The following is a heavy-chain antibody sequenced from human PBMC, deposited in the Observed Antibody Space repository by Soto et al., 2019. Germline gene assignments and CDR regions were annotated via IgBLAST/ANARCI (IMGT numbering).Heavy chain of an antibody. J-gene: IGHJ6*02. CDR2: IIPIFGTA. V-gene: IGHV1-69*13. D-gene: IGHD6-19*01. CDR3: ARANSSGLYYYYGMDV. CDR1: GGTFSSYS. Sequence: SVKVSCKGSGGTFSSYSISWVRQAPGQGLEWMGGIIPIFGTANYAQKFQGRVTITADESTSTAYMELSSLRSEDTAAYYCARANSSGLYYYYGMDVWGQGTTVTVSS.